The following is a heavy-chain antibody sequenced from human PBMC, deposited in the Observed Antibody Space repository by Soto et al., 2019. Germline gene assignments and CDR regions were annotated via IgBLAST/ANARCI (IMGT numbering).Heavy chain of an antibody. CDR2: IKQDGSDK. CDR1: GFMFSNYW. V-gene: IGHV3-7*01. J-gene: IGHJ4*02. D-gene: IGHD3-9*01. Sequence: PGGSLRLSCAASGFMFSNYWMSWVRQAPGKGLEWVAIIKQDGSDKYYVDSVKGRFTISRDNAKNSLYLQMNSLRAEDTAVYYCARDGQTRYLDWLLMRNYFDYWGQGTLVTVSS. CDR3: ARDGQTRYLDWLLMRNYFDY.